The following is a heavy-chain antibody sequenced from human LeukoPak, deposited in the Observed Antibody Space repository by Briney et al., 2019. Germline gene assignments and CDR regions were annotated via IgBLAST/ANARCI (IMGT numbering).Heavy chain of an antibody. CDR1: GFTFSRSE. Sequence: PGGSLRLSCAASGFTFSRSEMNWVRLAPGKGLEWLSYISDKGDLIYYADSVKGRFTISRDDAKNPLYLQMNSLRAEDTAVYYCARLYDGDYGYYFDYWGQGTLVTVSS. J-gene: IGHJ4*02. V-gene: IGHV3-48*03. CDR2: ISDKGDLI. CDR3: ARLYDGDYGYYFDY. D-gene: IGHD4-17*01.